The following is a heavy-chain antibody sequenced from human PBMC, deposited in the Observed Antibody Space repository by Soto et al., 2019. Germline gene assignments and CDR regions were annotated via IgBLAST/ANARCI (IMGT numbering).Heavy chain of an antibody. J-gene: IGHJ4*02. D-gene: IGHD3-3*01. Sequence: ASVKVSCKASGYTFTSYAMHWVRQAPGQRLEWMGWINAGNGNTKYSQKFQGRVTITRDTSASTAYMELSSLRSEDTAVYYCARVGVYVFGGGYVFAYWGQGTLVPVSS. CDR1: GYTFTSYA. V-gene: IGHV1-3*01. CDR2: INAGNGNT. CDR3: ARVGVYVFGGGYVFAY.